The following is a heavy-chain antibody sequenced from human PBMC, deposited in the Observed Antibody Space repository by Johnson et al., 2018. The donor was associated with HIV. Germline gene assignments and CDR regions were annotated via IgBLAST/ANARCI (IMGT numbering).Heavy chain of an antibody. D-gene: IGHD3-10*01. CDR1: RFTFSSFA. J-gene: IGHJ3*02. CDR2: IKQDGSNK. CDR3: AKDRDYYGSGLI. Sequence: QEKLVESGGGVVQPGRSLRLSCAASRFTFSSFAMHWVRQAPGKGLEWVASIKQDGSNKYYADSVKGRFTISRDNSKNTLYLQMNSLRAEDTAVYYCAKDRDYYGSGLIWGQGTMVTVSS. V-gene: IGHV3-30*04.